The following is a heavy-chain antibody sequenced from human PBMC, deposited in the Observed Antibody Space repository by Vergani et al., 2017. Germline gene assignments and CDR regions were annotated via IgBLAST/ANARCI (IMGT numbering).Heavy chain of an antibody. J-gene: IGHJ5*02. CDR2: ISAYNGNT. CDR1: GGTFSSYT. V-gene: IGHV1-18*01. D-gene: IGHD3-10*01. CDR3: ARVSMVRGFGIYNWADQRNNWFDP. Sequence: QVQLVQSGAEVKKPGSSVKVSCKASGGTFSSYTISWVRQAPGQGLEWMGWISAYNGNTNYAQKLQGRVTMTTDTSTSTAYMELRSLRSDDTAVYYCARVSMVRGFGIYNWADQRNNWFDPWGQGTLVTVSS.